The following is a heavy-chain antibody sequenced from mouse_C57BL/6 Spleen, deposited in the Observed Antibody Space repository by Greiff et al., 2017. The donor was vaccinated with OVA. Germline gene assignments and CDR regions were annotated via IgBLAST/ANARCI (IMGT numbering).Heavy chain of an antibody. V-gene: IGHV14-2*01. J-gene: IGHJ3*01. CDR1: GFTIKDYY. D-gene: IGHD2-10*01. CDR3: GPTGAWFAY. Sequence: VQLQQSGAELAKPGASVKLSCTASGFTIKDYYMRWVKQRTEQGLEWIGRIDPEDGETKYAPKFKGKATLTADTSSNTAYLQLSGLTSEDTASYYCGPTGAWFAYWGQGTLVTVSA. CDR2: IDPEDGET.